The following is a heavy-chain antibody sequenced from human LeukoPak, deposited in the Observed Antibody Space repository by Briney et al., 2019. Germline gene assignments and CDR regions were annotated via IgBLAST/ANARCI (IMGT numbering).Heavy chain of an antibody. CDR3: AKVGDGDYYFDY. D-gene: IGHD4-17*01. CDR2: IWYDGSNK. CDR1: GFAFSSYG. V-gene: IGHV3-33*06. J-gene: IGHJ4*02. Sequence: GGSLRLSCAASGFAFSSYGMHWVRQPPGKGLEWVAVIWYDGSNKYYADSVKGRFTISGDNSQNTLYLQMNSLRVEDTAMYYCAKVGDGDYYFDYWGQGSLVTVSS.